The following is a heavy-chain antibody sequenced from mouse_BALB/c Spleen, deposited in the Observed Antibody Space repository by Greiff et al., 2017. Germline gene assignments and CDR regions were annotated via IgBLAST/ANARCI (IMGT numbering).Heavy chain of an antibody. J-gene: IGHJ2*01. CDR2: ISNGGGST. CDR3: ARGGTTAYFDY. Sequence: EVMLVESGGGLVQPGGSLKLSCAASGFTFSSYTMSWVRQTPEKRLEWVAYISNGGGSTYYPDTVKGRFTISRDNARNILYLQMSSLRSEVTAMYYCARGGTTAYFDYWGQGTTLTVSS. D-gene: IGHD1-2*01. CDR1: GFTFSSYT. V-gene: IGHV5-12-2*01.